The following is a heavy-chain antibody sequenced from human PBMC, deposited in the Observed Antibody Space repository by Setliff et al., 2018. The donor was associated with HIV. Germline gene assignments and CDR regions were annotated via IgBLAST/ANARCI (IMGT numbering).Heavy chain of an antibody. D-gene: IGHD3-22*01. V-gene: IGHV1-18*01. CDR1: GHTFTSYG. J-gene: IGHJ4*02. CDR3: ARDPLYYYDSSGYPDY. CDR2: ISAYNGNT. Sequence: ASVKVSCKASGHTFTSYGISWVRQAPGQGLEWMGWISAYNGNTNYAQKLQGRVTMTTDTSTSTAYMELRSLRSDDTAVYYCARDPLYYYDSSGYPDYWGQGTPVTVSS.